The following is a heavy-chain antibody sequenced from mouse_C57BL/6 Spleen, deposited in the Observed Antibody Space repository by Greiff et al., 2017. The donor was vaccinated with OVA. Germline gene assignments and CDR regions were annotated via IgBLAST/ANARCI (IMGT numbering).Heavy chain of an antibody. CDR2: INYDGSST. Sequence: EVKVVESEGGLVQPGSSMKLSCTASGFTFSDYYMAWVRQVPEKGLEWVANINYDGSSTYYLDSLKSRFIISRDNAKNILYLQMSSLKSEDTATYYCARAGLRHYFDDWGQGTTLTVAS. V-gene: IGHV5-16*01. CDR3: ARAGLRHYFDD. CDR1: GFTFSDYY. J-gene: IGHJ2*01. D-gene: IGHD2-4*01.